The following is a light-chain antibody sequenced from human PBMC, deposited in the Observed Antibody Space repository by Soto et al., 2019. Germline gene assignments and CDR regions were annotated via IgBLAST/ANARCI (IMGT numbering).Light chain of an antibody. V-gene: IGLV1-40*01. Sequence: QSALTQPPSVSGAPWRRVTISCTGSSSSVGAGYDVHWYQQLPGTAPKVVVYGTNNRPSGVPDRFSGSRSGTSASLAITGLQAEDEADYYCQSYDSSLSGYVFGTGTKVTVL. CDR2: GTN. CDR1: SSSVGAGYD. J-gene: IGLJ1*01. CDR3: QSYDSSLSGYV.